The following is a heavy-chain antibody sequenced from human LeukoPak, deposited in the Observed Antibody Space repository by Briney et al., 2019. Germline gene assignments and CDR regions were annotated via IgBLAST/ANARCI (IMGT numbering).Heavy chain of an antibody. CDR2: IYSTGST. CDR1: GGSISSGGYY. CDR3: ARDRPGGSSLDY. D-gene: IGHD6-13*01. Sequence: SQTLSLTCTVSGGSISSGGYYWSWIRQPPGKGLEWIGYIYSTGSTNYNPPLNSRVTISLETSKNQFSLNLSSVTAADTAVYYCARDRPGGSSLDYWGQGTLVTVSS. J-gene: IGHJ4*02. V-gene: IGHV4-61*08.